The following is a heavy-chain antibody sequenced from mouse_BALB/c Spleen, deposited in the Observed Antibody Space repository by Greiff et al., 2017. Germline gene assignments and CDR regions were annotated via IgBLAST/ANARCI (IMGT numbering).Heavy chain of an antibody. CDR3: ARNRGDYDGLDY. J-gene: IGHJ2*01. D-gene: IGHD2-4*01. CDR2: IWSGGST. CDR1: GFSLTSYG. V-gene: IGHV2-2*02. Sequence: VKVVESGPGLVQPSQSLSITCTVSGFSLTSYGVHWVRQSPGKGLEWLGVIWSGGSTDYNAAFISRLSISKDNSKSQVFFKMNSLQANDTAIYYCARNRGDYDGLDYWGQGTTLTVSS.